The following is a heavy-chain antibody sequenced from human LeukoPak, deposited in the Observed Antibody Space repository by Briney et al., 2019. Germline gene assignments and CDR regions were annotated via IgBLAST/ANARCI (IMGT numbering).Heavy chain of an antibody. V-gene: IGHV3-21*05. CDR3: ARAYSERYGLGYYYMDV. J-gene: IGHJ6*03. D-gene: IGHD1-26*01. CDR2: ISSSSSHI. CDR1: GFTFSSYE. Sequence: GGSLRLSCAASGFTFSSYEMNWVRQAPGKGLEWVSYISSSSSHIYYADSVKGRFTISRDNAKKSVYLQMNSLRAEDTAVYYCARAYSERYGLGYYYMDVWGKGTTVTISS.